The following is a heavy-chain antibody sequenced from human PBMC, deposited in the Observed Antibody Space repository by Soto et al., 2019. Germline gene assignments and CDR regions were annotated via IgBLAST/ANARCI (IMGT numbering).Heavy chain of an antibody. J-gene: IGHJ6*02. CDR1: GGSISSSNW. D-gene: IGHD6-13*01. Sequence: SETPSLTCAVSGGSISSSNWWSWVRQPPGKGLEWIGEIYHSGSTNYNPSLKSRVTISVDKSKNQFSLKLSSVTAADTAVYYCARDRRIQGIAAAGTGYYYYYYGMDVWGQGTTVTVSS. CDR2: IYHSGST. V-gene: IGHV4-4*02. CDR3: ARDRRIQGIAAAGTGYYYYYYGMDV.